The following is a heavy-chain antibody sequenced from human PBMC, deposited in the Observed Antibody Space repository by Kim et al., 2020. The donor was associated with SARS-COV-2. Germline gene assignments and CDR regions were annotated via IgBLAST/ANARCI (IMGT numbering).Heavy chain of an antibody. D-gene: IGHD2-2*01. CDR1: GFTFSSYS. V-gene: IGHV3-21*01. Sequence: GGSLRLSCAASGFTFSSYSMNWVRQAPGKGLEWVSSISSSSSYIYYADSVKGRFTISRDNAKNSLYLQMNSLRAEDTAVYYCARDNEGWEYQLLWRRGLYGMDVWGQGTTVTVSS. CDR3: ARDNEGWEYQLLWRRGLYGMDV. CDR2: ISSSSSYI. J-gene: IGHJ6*02.